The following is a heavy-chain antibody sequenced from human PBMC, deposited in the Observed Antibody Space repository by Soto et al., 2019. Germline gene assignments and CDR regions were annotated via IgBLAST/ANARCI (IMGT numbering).Heavy chain of an antibody. Sequence: QVQLQESGPGLVKPSGTLSLTCAVSGGSISSSNWWSWVRQPPGKGLEWIGDIYHSGSTNYNPSLKSRVTIPVDKSKNQFSLKLSSVTAADTAVYYWARIYLAAAGTGEYNWFDPWGQGTLVTVSS. J-gene: IGHJ5*02. CDR2: IYHSGST. CDR3: ARIYLAAAGTGEYNWFDP. D-gene: IGHD6-13*01. CDR1: GGSISSSNW. V-gene: IGHV4-4*02.